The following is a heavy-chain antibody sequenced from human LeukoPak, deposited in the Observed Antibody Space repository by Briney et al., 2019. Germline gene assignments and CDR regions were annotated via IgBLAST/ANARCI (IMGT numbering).Heavy chain of an antibody. CDR3: ARPGDYLGCSGYYFDY. CDR1: GGTFSSSA. J-gene: IGHJ4*02. CDR2: FIPIFGTA. V-gene: IGHV1-69*05. Sequence: SVKVSCKAPGGTFSSSAMNWVRQAPGQGLEWMGGFIPIFGTANYAQKFQGRITITTDESTSTSYMELTSLRFDDTAVYYCARPGDYLGCSGYYFDYWGQGTLVTVSS. D-gene: IGHD3-3*01.